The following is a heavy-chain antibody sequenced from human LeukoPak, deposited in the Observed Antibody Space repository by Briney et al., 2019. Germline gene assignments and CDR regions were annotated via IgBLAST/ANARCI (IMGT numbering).Heavy chain of an antibody. Sequence: GGSLRLSCAASGFTFKSYDMHWVRQAAGEGLEWVSAIGTADDTYYPGSVKGRFTISRENAKNSLYLQMNSLRAGDTAVYYCARGGRGSSWFDNWGQGTLVTVSS. CDR3: ARGGRGSSWFDN. V-gene: IGHV3-13*01. CDR1: GFTFKSYD. CDR2: IGTADDT. D-gene: IGHD6-13*01. J-gene: IGHJ4*02.